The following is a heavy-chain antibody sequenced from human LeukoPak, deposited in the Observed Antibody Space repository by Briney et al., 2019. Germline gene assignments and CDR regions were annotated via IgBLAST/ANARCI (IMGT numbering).Heavy chain of an antibody. CDR3: ASDEGNYFDY. CDR2: ISASGGST. Sequence: GGSLRLSCAASGFTFSSFAMTWVRQAPGKGLEWVSAISASGGSTYYADSVKGRFTISRDNARNSLFLQMNSLRAEDTAIYYCASDEGNYFDYWGQGTLVTVSS. V-gene: IGHV3-23*01. J-gene: IGHJ4*02. CDR1: GFTFSSFA.